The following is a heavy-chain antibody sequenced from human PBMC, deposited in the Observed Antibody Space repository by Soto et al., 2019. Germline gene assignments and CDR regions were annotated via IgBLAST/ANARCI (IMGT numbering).Heavy chain of an antibody. Sequence: RRLSCAASGFTFSSYGIHWVRQAPGKGLEWVAVIWYDGSNKYYADSVKGRFTISRDNSKNTLYLQMNSLRAEDTAVYYCARDPEDIVVVVAATPLSGMDVWGQGTTVTVSS. J-gene: IGHJ6*02. V-gene: IGHV3-33*01. CDR1: GFTFSSYG. CDR2: IWYDGSNK. CDR3: ARDPEDIVVVVAATPLSGMDV. D-gene: IGHD2-15*01.